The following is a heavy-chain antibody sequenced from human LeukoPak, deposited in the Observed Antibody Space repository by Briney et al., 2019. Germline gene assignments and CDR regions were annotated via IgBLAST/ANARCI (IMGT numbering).Heavy chain of an antibody. J-gene: IGHJ3*02. V-gene: IGHV4-4*07. CDR1: GGSISSYY. D-gene: IGHD6-13*01. CDR3: ARDQARYSSSWYDAFDI. Sequence: SETLSLTCTGSGGSISSYYWSWIRQPAGNGLEWIGRIYTSGSTNYNPSLKSRVTMSVDTSKNQFSLKLSSVTAADTAVYYCARDQARYSSSWYDAFDIWGQGTMVTVSS. CDR2: IYTSGST.